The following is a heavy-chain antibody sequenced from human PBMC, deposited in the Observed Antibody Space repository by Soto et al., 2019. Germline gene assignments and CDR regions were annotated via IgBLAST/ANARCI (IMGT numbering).Heavy chain of an antibody. V-gene: IGHV5-51*01. CDR1: GYSFTSYW. Sequence: GESLKISCKGSGYSFTSYWIGWVRQMPGKGLEWMGTIYPGDSDTRYSPSFQGQVTISADKSISTAYLQWSSLKASDTAMYYCARHETLEYSSSLYYYYGMDVWGQGTTVTVSS. CDR3: ARHETLEYSSSLYYYYGMDV. D-gene: IGHD6-6*01. CDR2: IYPGDSDT. J-gene: IGHJ6*02.